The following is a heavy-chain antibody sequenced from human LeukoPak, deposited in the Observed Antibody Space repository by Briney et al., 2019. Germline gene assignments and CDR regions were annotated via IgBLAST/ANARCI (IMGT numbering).Heavy chain of an antibody. Sequence: ASVKVSCKASGYTFAAYYVHWVRQAPGQGLEWMGIINPSGGSTTYAQKFRGRLTMTRDMSTSTVYMELSSLRSEDTAVYYCARGSRPVYNLLTGKRYFDYWGQGTLLTVSS. CDR1: GYTFAAYY. J-gene: IGHJ4*02. D-gene: IGHD3-9*01. CDR3: ARGSRPVYNLLTGKRYFDY. V-gene: IGHV1-46*01. CDR2: INPSGGST.